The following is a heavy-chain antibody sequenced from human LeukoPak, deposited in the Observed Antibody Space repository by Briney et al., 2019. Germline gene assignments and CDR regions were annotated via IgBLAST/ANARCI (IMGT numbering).Heavy chain of an antibody. Sequence: GMSLRLSCAVSEVNFRHYAIHWVRQAPGKGLEWVAVISYDGTTKHYADSVKGRFTISRDNSKNTLYLQMNSLRAEDTAFYFCAKTALSTSAWYPYYFDYWGQGTLVTVSS. CDR3: AKTALSTSAWYPYYFDY. J-gene: IGHJ4*02. V-gene: IGHV3-30*18. CDR2: ISYDGTTK. D-gene: IGHD6-19*01. CDR1: EVNFRHYA.